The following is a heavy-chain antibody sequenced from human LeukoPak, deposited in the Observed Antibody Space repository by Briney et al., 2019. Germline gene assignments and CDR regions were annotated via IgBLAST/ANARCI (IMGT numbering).Heavy chain of an antibody. D-gene: IGHD3-3*01. CDR3: ARDLWSGYSRRFDY. V-gene: IGHV4-39*07. Sequence: SETLSLTCTVSGGSISSSSYYWGWIRQPPGKGLEWIGTIYYSGSTYYNPSLKSRVTISVDTSKNQFSLSLTSVTAADTAVYYCARDLWSGYSRRFDYWGQGTLVTVSS. CDR1: GGSISSSSYY. CDR2: IYYSGST. J-gene: IGHJ4*02.